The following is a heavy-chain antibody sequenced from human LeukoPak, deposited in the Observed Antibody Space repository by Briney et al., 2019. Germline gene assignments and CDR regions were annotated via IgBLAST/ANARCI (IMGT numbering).Heavy chain of an antibody. CDR1: GGPITSGSYY. V-gene: IGHV4-31*03. CDR2: IYYSGIT. Sequence: SETLSLTCTVSGGPITSGSYYWTWIRQHPGKGLEWIGYIYYSGITYYNPSLKSRLTISLDTSKGQFSLKLSSVTAADTAVYYCASGGDSQRLAGAFDIWGQGTMVTVSS. J-gene: IGHJ3*02. CDR3: ASGGDSQRLAGAFDI. D-gene: IGHD2-21*02.